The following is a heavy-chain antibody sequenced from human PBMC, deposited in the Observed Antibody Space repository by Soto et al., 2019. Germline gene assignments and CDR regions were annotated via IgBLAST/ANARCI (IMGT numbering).Heavy chain of an antibody. J-gene: IGHJ6*02. CDR1: GGSISSGGYS. CDR2: IYHSGST. Sequence: LSLTCAVSGGSISSGGYSWSWIRQPPGKGLEWIGYIYHSGSTYYNPSLKSRVTISVDRSKNQFSLKLSSVTAADTAVYYCARVKGRIAVAGTWDYYYGMDVWGQGTTVTVSS. CDR3: ARVKGRIAVAGTWDYYYGMDV. V-gene: IGHV4-30-2*01. D-gene: IGHD6-19*01.